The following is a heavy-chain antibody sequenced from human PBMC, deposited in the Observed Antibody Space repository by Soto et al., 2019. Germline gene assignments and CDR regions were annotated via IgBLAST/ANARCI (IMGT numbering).Heavy chain of an antibody. CDR2: FGIGGDT. CDR3: AKGSLGRVTVAGPRGGYYYYGLDV. D-gene: IGHD6-19*01. Sequence: GGSLRLSCTASGFTLSNHDMYWVRQGKGKGLEWGSAFGIGGDTYYADSVKGRFTISRDNSKNTLYLQMSSLRAEDTALYYCAKGSLGRVTVAGPRGGYYYYGLDVWGQGTTVTVSS. V-gene: IGHV3-13*01. CDR1: GFTLSNHD. J-gene: IGHJ6*02.